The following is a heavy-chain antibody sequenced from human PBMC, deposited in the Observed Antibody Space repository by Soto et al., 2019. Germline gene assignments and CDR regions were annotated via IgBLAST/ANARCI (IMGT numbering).Heavy chain of an antibody. CDR3: ARDGRITMIVVVSGPLDY. D-gene: IGHD3-22*01. V-gene: IGHV3-21*01. CDR2: ISSSSSYI. J-gene: IGHJ4*02. Sequence: GGSLRLSCAASGFTFSSYSMNWVRQSPGKGLEWVSSISSSSSYIYYADSVKGRFTISRDNAKNSLYLQMNSLRAEDTAVYYCARDGRITMIVVVSGPLDYWGQGTLVTVSS. CDR1: GFTFSSYS.